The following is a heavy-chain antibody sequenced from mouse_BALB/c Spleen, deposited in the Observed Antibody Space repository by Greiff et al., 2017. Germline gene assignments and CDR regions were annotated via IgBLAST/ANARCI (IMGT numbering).Heavy chain of an antibody. V-gene: IGHV5-17*02. Sequence: EVHLVESGGGLVQPGGSRKLSCAASGFTFSSFGMHWVRQAPEKGLEWVAYISSGSSTIYYADTVKGRFTISRDNPKNTLFLQMTSLRSEDTAMYSCSKWEVRLSSWFAYWGQGTLVTVSA. J-gene: IGHJ3*01. CDR1: GFTFSSFG. D-gene: IGHD2-14*01. CDR3: SKWEVRLSSWFAY. CDR2: ISSGSSTI.